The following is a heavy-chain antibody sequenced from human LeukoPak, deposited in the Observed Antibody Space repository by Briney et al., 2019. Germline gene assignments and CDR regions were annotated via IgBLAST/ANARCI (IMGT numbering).Heavy chain of an antibody. CDR2: ISSSGSTI. CDR1: GFTFSDYY. D-gene: IGHD6-19*01. J-gene: IGHJ4*02. Sequence: PGGSLRLSSAASGFTFSDYYMSWIRQAPGKGLEGVSYISSSGSTIYYADSVKGRYTISRDNAKNSLYVQMNSLRAEDTAVYYCARDRPIAVAGLTDYWGQGTLVTVS. V-gene: IGHV3-11*01. CDR3: ARDRPIAVAGLTDY.